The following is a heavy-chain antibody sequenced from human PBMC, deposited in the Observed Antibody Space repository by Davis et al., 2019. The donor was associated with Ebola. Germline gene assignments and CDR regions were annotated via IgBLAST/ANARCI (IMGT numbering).Heavy chain of an antibody. CDR2: IWYDGSNK. CDR1: GLTFSSYG. D-gene: IGHD2-15*01. V-gene: IGHV3-33*01. Sequence: GGSLRLSCAASGLTFSSYGMHWVRQAPGKGLEWVAVIWYDGSNKYYADSVKGRFTISRDNSKNTLYLQMNSLRAEDTAVYYCARVPLGYCSGGSCYSRNGMDVWGQGTTVTVSS. CDR3: ARVPLGYCSGGSCYSRNGMDV. J-gene: IGHJ6*02.